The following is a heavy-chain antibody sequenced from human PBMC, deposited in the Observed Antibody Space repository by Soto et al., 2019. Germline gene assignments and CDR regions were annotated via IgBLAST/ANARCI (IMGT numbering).Heavy chain of an antibody. CDR3: AKGDPITIFGVVITQPPDS. Sequence: GGSLRLSCAASGFTFSSYGMHWVRQAPGKGLEWVAVISYDRSNKYYADSVKGRFTISRDNSKNTLYLQMNSLRAEDTAVYYCAKGDPITIFGVVITQPPDSWGQGTLVSVSS. J-gene: IGHJ4*02. V-gene: IGHV3-30*18. CDR2: ISYDRSNK. D-gene: IGHD3-3*01. CDR1: GFTFSSYG.